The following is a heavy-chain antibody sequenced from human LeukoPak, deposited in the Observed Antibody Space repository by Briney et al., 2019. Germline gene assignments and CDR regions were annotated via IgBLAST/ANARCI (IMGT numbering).Heavy chain of an antibody. Sequence: SETLSLTCTVSGYSLTSGYYWGWIRQPPGKGLKWIASIFHSGSTFYNPSVKSRVTISVDTSKNQFSLTLRSVTAADTAVYYCASSGWRSPAALWGQGTLVTVSS. D-gene: IGHD6-19*01. V-gene: IGHV4-38-2*02. CDR2: IFHSGST. J-gene: IGHJ4*02. CDR3: ASSGWRSPAAL. CDR1: GYSLTSGYY.